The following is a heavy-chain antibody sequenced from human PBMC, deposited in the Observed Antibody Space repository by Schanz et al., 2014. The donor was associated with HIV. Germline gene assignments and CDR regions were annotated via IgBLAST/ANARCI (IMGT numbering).Heavy chain of an antibody. V-gene: IGHV3-30-3*01. D-gene: IGHD3-3*01. J-gene: IGHJ6*02. CDR1: GITFSSSV. Sequence: QVQLVESGGGVVQPGRSLRLSCAASGITFSSSVMHWVRQAPGKGLDWVAAMSHDGFSKYFADSVKGRFTISRDNSKNSLYLQMNSLRAEDTAVYYCARDTNSDFWSGRSNGMDVWGQGTTVTVSS. CDR3: ARDTNSDFWSGRSNGMDV. CDR2: MSHDGFSK.